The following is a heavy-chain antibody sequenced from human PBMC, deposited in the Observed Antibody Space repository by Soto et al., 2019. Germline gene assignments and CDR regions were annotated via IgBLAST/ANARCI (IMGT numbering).Heavy chain of an antibody. CDR1: GDSITSGVHY. V-gene: IGHV4-31*03. J-gene: IGHJ4*02. D-gene: IGHD3-16*01. CDR3: ARDRVILTFGGASEEWYTDS. CDR2: IFYSGPT. Sequence: TSETLSLTCTVSGDSITSGVHYWSWIRQLPGKGLEWIGYIFYSGPTYYNPSLKSRVTISVDTSKNQFSLKLNSVTAADTAVYYCARDRVILTFGGASEEWYTDSWGQGTLVTVPQ.